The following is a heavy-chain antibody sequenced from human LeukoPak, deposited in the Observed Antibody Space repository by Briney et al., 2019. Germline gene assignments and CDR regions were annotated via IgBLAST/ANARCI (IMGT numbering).Heavy chain of an antibody. CDR3: AREGTLRAHWDPFDY. Sequence: GGSLRLSCAASGFTFSSYWMSWVRQAPGKGLEWVATINIDGSEKYYVDPVKGRFTISRDNARNSLYLQMNSLRGEDTAVYYCAREGTLRAHWDPFDYWGQGTLVTVSS. J-gene: IGHJ4*02. CDR1: GFTFSSYW. V-gene: IGHV3-7*01. CDR2: INIDGSEK. D-gene: IGHD7-27*01.